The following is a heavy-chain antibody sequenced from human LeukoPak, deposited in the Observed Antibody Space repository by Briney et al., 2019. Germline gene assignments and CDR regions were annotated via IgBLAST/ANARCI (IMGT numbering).Heavy chain of an antibody. CDR3: AKDFGGQKWGIMWYYYMDV. Sequence: GGSLRLSCAASGFTFSSYWMHWVRQAPGKVLEWVSLISWDGGSTYYADSVKGRFTISRDNSKNSLYLQMNSLRAEDTALYYCAKDFGGQKWGIMWYYYMDVWGKGTTVTVSS. D-gene: IGHD2-21*01. V-gene: IGHV3-43D*03. J-gene: IGHJ6*03. CDR1: GFTFSSYW. CDR2: ISWDGGST.